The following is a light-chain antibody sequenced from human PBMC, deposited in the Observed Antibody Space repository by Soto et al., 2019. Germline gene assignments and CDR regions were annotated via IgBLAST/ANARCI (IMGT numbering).Light chain of an antibody. CDR2: DVS. V-gene: IGLV2-11*01. CDR3: CAYAGGPWV. Sequence: QSALTQPRSVSGSPGQSVTISCTGTSSDVDNFDYVSWYQHHPGKAPRLILYDVSKRPSGVPDRFSGSKSGNTASLTISGLLAEDETEYFCCAYAGGPWVFGGGTKLTVL. CDR1: SSDVDNFDY. J-gene: IGLJ3*02.